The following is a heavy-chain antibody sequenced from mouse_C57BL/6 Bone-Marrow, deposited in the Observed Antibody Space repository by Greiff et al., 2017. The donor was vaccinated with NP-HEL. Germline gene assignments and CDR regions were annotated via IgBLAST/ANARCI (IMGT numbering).Heavy chain of an antibody. CDR1: GYTFNDYN. CDR2: INPNNGGT. D-gene: IGHD4-1*01. CDR3: ARRLGGSSFAY. Sequence: EVKLQQSGPELVKPGASVKMSCKASGYTFNDYNMHWVQQSHGKSLEWMGYINPNNGGTRYNQKFKGQATLTVNKASSTADMERRSLTSEDSAVYYCARRLGGSSFAYWGQGTLVTVAA. V-gene: IGHV1-22*01. J-gene: IGHJ3*01.